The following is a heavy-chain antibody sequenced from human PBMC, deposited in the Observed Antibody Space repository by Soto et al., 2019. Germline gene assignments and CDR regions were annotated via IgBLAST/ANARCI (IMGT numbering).Heavy chain of an antibody. CDR1: GGTFGNYA. CDR2: IIPIFKTA. J-gene: IGHJ6*02. D-gene: IGHD4-17*01. CDR3: ARVSIPGTYGDDV. V-gene: IGHV1-69*06. Sequence: QQQLVQSGAEVKKPGSSVKVSCKASGGTFGNYAISWVRQAPGQGLEWMGKIIPIFKTANYAQKFQGRITITGDKSPRTDIGYRELSSLRYEDTALYYWARVSIPGTYGDDVWGQGTTVTVSS.